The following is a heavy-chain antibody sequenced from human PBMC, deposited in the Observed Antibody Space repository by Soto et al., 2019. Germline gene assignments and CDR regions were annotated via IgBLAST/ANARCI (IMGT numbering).Heavy chain of an antibody. V-gene: IGHV3-15*01. D-gene: IGHD3-22*01. CDR3: TTQTLYYYDSSGYYPYYFDY. Sequence: LRLSCAASGFTFSNAWMSWVRQAPGKGLEWVGRIKSKTDGGTTDYAAPVKGRFTISRDDSKNTLYLQMNSLKTEDTAVYYCTTQTLYYYDSSGYYPYYFDYWGQGTLVTVSS. J-gene: IGHJ4*02. CDR2: IKSKTDGGTT. CDR1: GFTFSNAW.